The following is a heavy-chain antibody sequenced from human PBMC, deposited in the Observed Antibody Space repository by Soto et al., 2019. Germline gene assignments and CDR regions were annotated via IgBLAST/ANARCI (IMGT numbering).Heavy chain of an antibody. V-gene: IGHV3-23*01. CDR1: GFTLNYCD. Sequence: GGSLRLSCAASGFTLNYCDLSWVRQAPGEGLEWVSGMSGGDGGTSYADSVRGRLTISRDNARNTLFLQMNNLRAADTAIYYCGRRRSRGRTAHGTYFDYWGQGTLVTVSS. CDR3: GRRRSRGRTAHGTYFDY. CDR2: MSGGDGGT. D-gene: IGHD1-26*01. J-gene: IGHJ4*02.